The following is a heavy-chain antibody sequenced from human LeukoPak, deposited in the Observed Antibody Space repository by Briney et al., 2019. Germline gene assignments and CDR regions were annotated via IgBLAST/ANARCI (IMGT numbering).Heavy chain of an antibody. D-gene: IGHD3-9*01. Sequence: SETLSLTCTVSGGSISSGSYYWNWVRQPAGKGLEWLGRIYTSGSTNYNSSLKSRVSISVDTSKNQFSLKLNPVTAADTAVYFCARERAYYDILPRWFDPWGQGILVTVSS. CDR1: GGSISSGSYY. CDR3: ARERAYYDILPRWFDP. CDR2: IYTSGST. V-gene: IGHV4-61*02. J-gene: IGHJ5*02.